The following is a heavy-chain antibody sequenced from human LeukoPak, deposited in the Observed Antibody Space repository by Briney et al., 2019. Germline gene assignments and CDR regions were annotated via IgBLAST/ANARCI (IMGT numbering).Heavy chain of an antibody. V-gene: IGHV4-34*01. CDR3: ARGRSGSRGYYYYYYYMDV. D-gene: IGHD2-15*01. CDR2: INHSGST. J-gene: IGHJ6*03. CDR1: GGSFSGYY. Sequence: SETLSLTYAVYGGSFSGYYWSWIRQPPGKGLEWIGEINHSGSTNYNPSLKSRVTISVDTSKNQFSLKLSSVTAADTAVYYCARGRSGSRGYYYYYYYMDVWGKGTTVTVSS.